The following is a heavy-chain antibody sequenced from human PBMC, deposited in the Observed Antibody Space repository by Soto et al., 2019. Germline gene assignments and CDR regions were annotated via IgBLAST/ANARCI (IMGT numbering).Heavy chain of an antibody. V-gene: IGHV1-46*01. D-gene: IGHD2-2*02. CDR3: ARGLGCSSTSCYTDYYYYGMDV. CDR2: INPSGGST. J-gene: IGHJ6*02. Sequence: QVQLVQSGAEVKKPGASVKVSCKASGYTFTSYYMHWVRQAPGQGLEWMGIINPSGGSTSYAQKCQGRVTMTRDTSTSTVYMDLSSLRSEDTAVYYCARGLGCSSTSCYTDYYYYGMDVWGQGTTVTVSS. CDR1: GYTFTSYY.